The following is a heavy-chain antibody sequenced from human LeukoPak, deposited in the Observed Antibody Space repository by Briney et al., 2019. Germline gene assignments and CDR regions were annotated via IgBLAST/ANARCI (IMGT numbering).Heavy chain of an antibody. CDR1: GFTFTNYV. D-gene: IGHD1/OR15-1a*01. CDR3: ARGNWNKLEVFDY. CDR2: ISGSGGST. V-gene: IGHV3-23*01. J-gene: IGHJ4*02. Sequence: SGGSLRLSCAASGFTFTNYVMTWVRQAPGKGLEWVSAISGSGGSTYYADSVKGRFTVSRDNSKNTVYLQMNSLRADDTAVYYCARGNWNKLEVFDYWGQGTLVTVSS.